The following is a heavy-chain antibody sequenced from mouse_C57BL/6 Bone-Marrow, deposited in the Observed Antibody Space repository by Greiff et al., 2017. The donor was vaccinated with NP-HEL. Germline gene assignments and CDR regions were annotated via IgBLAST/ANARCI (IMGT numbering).Heavy chain of an antibody. V-gene: IGHV5-12*01. J-gene: IGHJ4*01. CDR1: GFTFSDYY. D-gene: IGHD1-1*01. Sequence: EVKLQESGGGLVQPGGSLKLSCAASGFTFSDYYMYWVRQTPEKRLEWVAYISNGGGSTYYPDTVKGRFTISRDNAKNTLYLQMSRLKSEDTAMYYCARQALITTVDAMDYWGQGTSVTVSS. CDR3: ARQALITTVDAMDY. CDR2: ISNGGGST.